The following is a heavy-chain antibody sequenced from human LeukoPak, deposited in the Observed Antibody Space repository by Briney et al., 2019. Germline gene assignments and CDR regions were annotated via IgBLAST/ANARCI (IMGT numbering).Heavy chain of an antibody. V-gene: IGHV4-59*01. J-gene: IGHJ4*02. CDR2: IYYSGST. CDR3: ARGTYYYDSGSYYNGPFYFDY. CDR1: GGSISSYY. Sequence: SETLSLTCTVSGGSISSYYWSWIRQPPGKGLEWIGYIYYSGSTNYNPSLKSRVTISVDTSKNQFSLKLSSVTAADTAVYYCARGTYYYDSGSYYNGPFYFDYWGQGTLVTVSS. D-gene: IGHD3-10*01.